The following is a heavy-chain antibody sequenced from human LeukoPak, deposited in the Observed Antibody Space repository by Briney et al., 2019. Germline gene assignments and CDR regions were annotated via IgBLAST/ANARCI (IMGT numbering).Heavy chain of an antibody. CDR3: ARIRRDSSGYYSPPYYYYGMDV. J-gene: IGHJ6*02. V-gene: IGHV1-2*02. CDR1: GYTFTGYY. CDR2: INPNSGGT. Sequence: ASVKVSCKASGYTFTGYYMHWVRQAPGQGLEWMGWINPNSGGTGYAQKFQGRVTMTRNTSISTAYMELSSLRSEDTAVYYCARIRRDSSGYYSPPYYYYGMDVWGQGTTVTVSS. D-gene: IGHD3-22*01.